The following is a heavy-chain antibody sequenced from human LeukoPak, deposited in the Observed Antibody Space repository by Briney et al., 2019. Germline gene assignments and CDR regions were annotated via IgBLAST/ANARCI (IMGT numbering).Heavy chain of an antibody. Sequence: LSLTCAVSGGSISSSNWWSWVRQPPGKGLEWVAVISYDGSNKYYADSVKGRFTISRDNSKNTLYLQMNSLRAEDTAVYYCARDPYSSSWYRNWFDPWGQGTLVTVSS. CDR2: ISYDGSNK. J-gene: IGHJ5*02. CDR1: GGSISSSN. V-gene: IGHV3-30-3*01. D-gene: IGHD6-13*01. CDR3: ARDPYSSSWYRNWFDP.